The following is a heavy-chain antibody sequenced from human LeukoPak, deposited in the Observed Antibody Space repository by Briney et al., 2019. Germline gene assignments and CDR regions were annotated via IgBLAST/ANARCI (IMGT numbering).Heavy chain of an antibody. CDR2: IYYSGTS. CDR3: ARLRFDFWSGYTHPYFDY. Sequence: SETLSLTCTVSGCSISSSSYSWGWLRQPPGKGLEWIGSIYYSGTSYYNPSLKSRVTISVDTSKIQFSLKLSSVAATDTAVYFCARLRFDFWSGYTHPYFDYWGQGTLVTVSS. D-gene: IGHD3-3*01. J-gene: IGHJ4*02. CDR1: GCSISSSSYS. V-gene: IGHV4-39*01.